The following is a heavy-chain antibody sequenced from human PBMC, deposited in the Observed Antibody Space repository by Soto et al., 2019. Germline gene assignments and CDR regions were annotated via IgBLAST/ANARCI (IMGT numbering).Heavy chain of an antibody. J-gene: IGHJ3*02. CDR2: TYYRSKWYH. CDR1: GDSVSSNSAG. CDR3: ARIRTQDDAFDI. D-gene: IGHD3-3*02. Sequence: PSQTLSLTCAISGDSVSSNSAGWNWIRQPPSRGLEWLGRTYYRSKWYHDYAPSVKSRITINPDTSKNQFSLEVKSVTPEDTAVYYCARIRTQDDAFDIWGQGTMVTVSS. V-gene: IGHV6-1*01.